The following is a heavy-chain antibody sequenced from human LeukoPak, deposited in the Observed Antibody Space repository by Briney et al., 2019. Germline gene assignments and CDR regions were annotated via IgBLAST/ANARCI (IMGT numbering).Heavy chain of an antibody. D-gene: IGHD1-1*01. Sequence: SETLSLTCTVSGGSISSYYWSWIRQPAGKGLEWIGRIYTSGSTNYNPSLKSRVTMSVDTSKNQFSLKLSSVTAADTAVYYCARDGATGTTLIWFDPWGQGTLVTVSS. J-gene: IGHJ5*02. CDR2: IYTSGST. CDR3: ARDGATGTTLIWFDP. V-gene: IGHV4-4*07. CDR1: GGSISSYY.